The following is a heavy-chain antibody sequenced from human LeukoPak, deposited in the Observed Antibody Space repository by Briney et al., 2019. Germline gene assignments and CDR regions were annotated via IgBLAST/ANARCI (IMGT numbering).Heavy chain of an antibody. D-gene: IGHD5-24*01. CDR1: GYTFTGYY. CDR3: ARDPPRGGPRDGYRAY. Sequence: GASVKVSCKASGYTFTGYYMHWVRQAPGQGLEWMGWISAYNGNTNYAQKLQGRVTMTTDTSTSTAYMELRSLRSDDTAVYYCARDPPRGGPRDGYRAYWGQGTLVTVSS. CDR2: ISAYNGNT. V-gene: IGHV1-18*04. J-gene: IGHJ4*02.